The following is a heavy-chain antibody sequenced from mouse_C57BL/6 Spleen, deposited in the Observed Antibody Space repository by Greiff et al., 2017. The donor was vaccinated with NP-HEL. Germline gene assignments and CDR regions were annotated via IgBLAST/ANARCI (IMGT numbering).Heavy chain of an antibody. CDR2: ISSGSSTI. CDR1: GFTFSDYG. V-gene: IGHV5-17*01. CDR3: ATDGYLYFDV. J-gene: IGHJ1*03. D-gene: IGHD2-3*01. Sequence: EVKVVESGGGLVKPGGSLKLSCAASGFTFSDYGMHWVRQAPEKGLEWVAYISSGSSTIYYADTVKGRFTISRDNAKNTLFLQMTSLRSEDTAMYYCATDGYLYFDVWGTGTTVTVSS.